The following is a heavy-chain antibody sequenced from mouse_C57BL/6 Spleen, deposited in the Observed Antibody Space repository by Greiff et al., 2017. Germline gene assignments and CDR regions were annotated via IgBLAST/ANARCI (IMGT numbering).Heavy chain of an antibody. D-gene: IGHD1-1*01. V-gene: IGHV1-55*01. CDR3: ANYYCSHLYAMDY. CDR2: IYPGSGST. CDR1: GYTFTSYW. J-gene: IGHJ4*01. Sequence: QVQLQQPGAELVKPGASVKMSCKASGYTFTSYWITWVKQRPGQGLEWIGDIYPGSGSTNYNEKFKSKATLTVDTSSSTAYMQLSSLTSEDSAVYDCANYYCSHLYAMDYWGQGTSVTVSS.